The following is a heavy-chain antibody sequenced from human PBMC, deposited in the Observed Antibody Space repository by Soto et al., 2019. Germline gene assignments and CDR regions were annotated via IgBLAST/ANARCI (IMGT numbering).Heavy chain of an antibody. Sequence: GASVKVSCKVSGCTFSGYAINWVRQAPGQGLEWMGGIIPIFGTANYAQKFQGRVTITADESTSTAYMELSSLRSEDTAVYYCARERAYSGYDSYGMDVWGQGTTVTVSS. CDR2: IIPIFGTA. CDR3: ARERAYSGYDSYGMDV. CDR1: GCTFSGYA. J-gene: IGHJ6*02. V-gene: IGHV1-69*13. D-gene: IGHD5-12*01.